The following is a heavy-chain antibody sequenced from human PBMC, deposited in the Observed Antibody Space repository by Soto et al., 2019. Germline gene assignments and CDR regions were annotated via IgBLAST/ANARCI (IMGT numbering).Heavy chain of an antibody. CDR3: ARRFSWYECWRHYYGLDV. Sequence: QVQLVESGGGVVQPGRSLRISCAASGFTFSSYAMHWVRQAPCKLLEWVAVISYDGSTKYYADSVKGRFTISKDNSKHTLYLQMHRLRAEDTDMYYFARRFSWYECWRHYYGLDVLGQGTTVTVSS. D-gene: IGHD3-3*01. V-gene: IGHV3-30-3*01. CDR2: ISYDGSTK. J-gene: IGHJ6*02. CDR1: GFTFSSYA.